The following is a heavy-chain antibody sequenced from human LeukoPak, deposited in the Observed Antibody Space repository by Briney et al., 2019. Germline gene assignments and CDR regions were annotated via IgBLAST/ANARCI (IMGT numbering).Heavy chain of an antibody. CDR1: GGTFSSYA. V-gene: IGHV1-69*13. CDR3: ARDDPLSGPPPQSFDY. D-gene: IGHD3-10*01. CDR2: IIPIFGTA. J-gene: IGHJ4*02. Sequence: SVKVSCKASGGTFSSYAISWVRQAPGQGLEWMGGIIPIFGTANYAQKFQGRVTITADESTSTAYMELSSLRSEDTAVYYCARDDPLSGPPPQSFDYWGQGTLVTVSS.